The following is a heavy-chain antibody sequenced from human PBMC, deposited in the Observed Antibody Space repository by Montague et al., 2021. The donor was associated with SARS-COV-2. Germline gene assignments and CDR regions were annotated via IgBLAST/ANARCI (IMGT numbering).Heavy chain of an antibody. CDR1: GFSLNTSGMC. CDR2: IDWDEDR. D-gene: IGHD4-17*01. J-gene: IGHJ4*02. Sequence: PALVKPTQTLTLTCTFSGFSLNTSGMCVSWIRQPPGKALEWLALIDWDEDRYYSTSLKTRLTISKDTSKNQVVLTMTNMDPIDTAAYYCARSYGDYRDSYFDYWGQGTLVTVSS. V-gene: IGHV2-70*01. CDR3: ARSYGDYRDSYFDY.